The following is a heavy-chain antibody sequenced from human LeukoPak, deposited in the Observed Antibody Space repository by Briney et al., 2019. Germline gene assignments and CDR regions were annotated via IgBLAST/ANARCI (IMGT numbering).Heavy chain of an antibody. CDR2: IYGGGST. J-gene: IGHJ2*01. CDR1: EFVVSNNY. V-gene: IGHV3-53*01. D-gene: IGHD6-19*01. CDR3: ARHSSGSLSYFDL. Sequence: GGSLRLSCAASEFVVSNNYMSWVRQAPGKGLEWVSFIYGGGSTLYADSVKGRFSISRDNSKNTLYLQINSLRAEDTAVYYCARHSSGSLSYFDLWGRGTLVTVSS.